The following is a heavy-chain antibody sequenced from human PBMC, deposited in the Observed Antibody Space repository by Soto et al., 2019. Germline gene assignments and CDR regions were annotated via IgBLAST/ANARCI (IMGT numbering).Heavy chain of an antibody. CDR3: ARDAV. J-gene: IGHJ4*02. CDR1: GFTFSHYW. V-gene: IGHV3-7*01. Sequence: EVQLVESGGGLVHPGGSLRLSCAASGFTFSHYWMSWVRQAPGKGLEWVANIKEDGSEKYYVDSVMGRFTISADNAKNSLYLQMNSLRVEDTAVYYCARDAVWGQGTLVTGSS. CDR2: IKEDGSEK. D-gene: IGHD6-19*01.